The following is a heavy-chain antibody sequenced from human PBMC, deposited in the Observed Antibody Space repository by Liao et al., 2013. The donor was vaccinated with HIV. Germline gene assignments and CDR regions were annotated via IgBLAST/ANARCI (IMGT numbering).Heavy chain of an antibody. CDR3: AGVVATILSYWYFDL. V-gene: IGHV4-4*07. J-gene: IGHJ2*01. D-gene: IGHD5-12*01. CDR1: GGSISNYY. CDR2: IYTSGTT. Sequence: QVQLQESGPGLVKPSQTLSLTCTVSGGSISNYYWSWIRQPAGKGLEWIGRIYTSGTTNYNPSLKSRVTMSVDTSKNQFSLKLSSVTAADTAVYYCAGVVATILSYWYFDLWGRGTLVTVSS.